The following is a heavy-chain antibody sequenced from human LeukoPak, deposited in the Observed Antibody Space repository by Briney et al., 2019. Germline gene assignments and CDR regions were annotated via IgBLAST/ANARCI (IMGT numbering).Heavy chain of an antibody. CDR1: GGSISSSSYY. V-gene: IGHV4-61*05. J-gene: IGHJ6*02. CDR3: ARRYYYYGMDV. Sequence: ASETLSLTCTVSGGSISSSSYYWGWIRQPPGKGLEWIGYIYYSGSTNYNPSLKSRVTISVDTSKNQFSLKLSSVTAADTAVYYCARRYYYYGMDVWGQGTTVTVSS. CDR2: IYYSGST.